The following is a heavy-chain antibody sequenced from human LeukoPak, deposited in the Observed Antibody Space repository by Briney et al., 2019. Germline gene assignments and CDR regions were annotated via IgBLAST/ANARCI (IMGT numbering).Heavy chain of an antibody. CDR3: AREDCGGDCYSDY. CDR2: IYYSGST. Sequence: PSETLSLTCTVSDGSISSYYWSWIRQPPGKGLEWIGYIYYSGSTNYNPSLKSRVTISVDTSKNQFSLKLSSVTAADTAVYYCAREDCGGDCYSDYWGQGTLVTVSS. V-gene: IGHV4-59*12. J-gene: IGHJ4*02. D-gene: IGHD2-21*02. CDR1: DGSISSYY.